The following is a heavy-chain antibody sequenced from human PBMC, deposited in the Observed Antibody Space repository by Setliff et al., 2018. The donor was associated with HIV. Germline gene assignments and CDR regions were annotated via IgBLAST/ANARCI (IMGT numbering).Heavy chain of an antibody. V-gene: IGHV1-18*01. CDR2: IDSNNGNR. D-gene: IGHD2-8*01. CDR1: GDTFTSYD. J-gene: IGHJ6*03. CDR3: VRLTADRTNYYYYMDV. Sequence: ASVKVSCKTSGDTFTSYDINWVRQAAGHGLEWMGWIDSNNGNRNFAQKFRGRVTMTTDISTNTAYMEVRSLSFDDTAVYYCVRLTADRTNYYYYMDVWGKGTTVTVSS.